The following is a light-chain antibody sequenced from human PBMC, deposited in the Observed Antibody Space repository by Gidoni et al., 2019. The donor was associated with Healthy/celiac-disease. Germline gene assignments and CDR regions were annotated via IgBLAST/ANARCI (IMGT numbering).Light chain of an antibody. CDR3: SSYTSSSFWV. Sequence: QSALTQPASVSGSPGQSITISCTGTSSDVGCYNYVSWYQQHPGKAPKLMIYDVSNRPSGVSNRFSGSKSGNTASLTISGLQAEDEADYYCSSYTSSSFWVFGGGTKLTVL. CDR1: SSDVGCYNY. V-gene: IGLV2-14*01. CDR2: DVS. J-gene: IGLJ3*02.